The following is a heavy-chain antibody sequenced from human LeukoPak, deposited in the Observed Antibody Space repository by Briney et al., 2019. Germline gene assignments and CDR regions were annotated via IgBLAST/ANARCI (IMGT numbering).Heavy chain of an antibody. CDR3: SFSSGWYEPFDY. Sequence: SETLSLTCTVSGGSISSSSYYWAWIRQPPGKGLERIGSIYYSGSTYYNPSLKSRVTISVDTSKNQFSLKLSSVTAADTAVYYCSFSSGWYEPFDYWGQRTLVTVSS. V-gene: IGHV4-39*01. J-gene: IGHJ4*02. D-gene: IGHD6-19*01. CDR2: IYYSGST. CDR1: GGSISSSSYY.